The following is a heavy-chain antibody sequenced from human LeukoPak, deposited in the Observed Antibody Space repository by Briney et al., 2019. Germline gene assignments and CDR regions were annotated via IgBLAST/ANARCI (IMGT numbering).Heavy chain of an antibody. CDR3: AREVEEVPAAMGVYYYYYMDV. CDR2: INGAGRRA. Sequence: GGSLRLSCAASGFTFSSYWMHWVRQAPGKGLVWVSRINGAGRRANYAESVKGRFTISRDNAKNTLYLQMNSLRAEDTAVYYCAREVEEVPAAMGVYYYYYMDVWGKGTSVTVSS. J-gene: IGHJ6*03. V-gene: IGHV3-74*01. D-gene: IGHD2-2*01. CDR1: GFTFSSYW.